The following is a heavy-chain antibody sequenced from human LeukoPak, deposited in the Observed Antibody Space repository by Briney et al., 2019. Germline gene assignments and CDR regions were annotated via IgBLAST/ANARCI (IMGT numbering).Heavy chain of an antibody. V-gene: IGHV3-74*01. J-gene: IGHJ4*02. Sequence: GGSLRLSCAASGFTFSSYWMHWVRQPPGKGLVWVSRINSDGSSTTYADAVKGRFTISRDNAKNTLYLQMNSLRAEDTAVYYCANVRYFDWYYFDYWGQGTLVTVSS. CDR1: GFTFSSYW. D-gene: IGHD3-9*01. CDR2: INSDGSST. CDR3: ANVRYFDWYYFDY.